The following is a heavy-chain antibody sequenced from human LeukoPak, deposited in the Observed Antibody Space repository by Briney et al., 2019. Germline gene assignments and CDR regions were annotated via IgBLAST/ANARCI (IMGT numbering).Heavy chain of an antibody. CDR3: ARHPRGGSDY. CDR2: IYSSGNT. J-gene: IGHJ4*02. CDR1: GDSVTSGVYY. D-gene: IGHD3-16*01. Sequence: SETLSLTCTVSGDSVTSGVYYWSWVRQPPGKGLEYIGYIYSSGNTNYNPSLKSRVTISVDTSKNQFSLKLSSVTAADTAVYYCARHPRGGSDYWGQGTLVTVSS. V-gene: IGHV4-61*08.